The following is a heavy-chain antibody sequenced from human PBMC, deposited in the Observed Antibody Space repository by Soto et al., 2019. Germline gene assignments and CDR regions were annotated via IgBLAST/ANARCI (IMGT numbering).Heavy chain of an antibody. CDR2: LYYIGST. CDR1: GASISSNY. J-gene: IGHJ3*01. D-gene: IGHD2-15*01. CDR3: ARDPEGYCSDPQCYTERGAFDV. Sequence: QVQLQESGPGLVKPSETLSLTCTVSGASISSNYWSWIRQPPGRGLEWIGYLYYIGSTDYNPSLKSRVNISIDTSKNQVSLSLTSVTAADTAVYYCARDPEGYCSDPQCYTERGAFDVWGQGTMVTVSS. V-gene: IGHV4-59*01.